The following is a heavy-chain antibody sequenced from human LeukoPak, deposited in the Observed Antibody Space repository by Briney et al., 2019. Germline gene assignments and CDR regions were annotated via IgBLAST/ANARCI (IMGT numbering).Heavy chain of an antibody. V-gene: IGHV3-64*01. CDR3: ARDSSSWDY. Sequence: PGGSLRLSCAASGFTFSSYAMHWVRQAPGKGLEYVSAISSNGGSTYYANSVKGRFTISRDNSKNTLYLQMGSLRAEDMAVYYCARDSSSWDYWGQGTLVTVSS. CDR2: ISSNGGST. J-gene: IGHJ4*02. D-gene: IGHD6-13*01. CDR1: GFTFSSYA.